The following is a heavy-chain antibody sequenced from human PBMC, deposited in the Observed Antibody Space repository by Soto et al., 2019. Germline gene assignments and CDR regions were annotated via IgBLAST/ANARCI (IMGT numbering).Heavy chain of an antibody. CDR2: IYWDDDK. CDR3: AHRGPLTTGTTEDAFDI. D-gene: IGHD1-1*01. CDR1: GFSLSTSGVG. J-gene: IGHJ3*02. V-gene: IGHV2-5*02. Sequence: QITLKESGPTLVKPTQTLTLTCTFSGFSLSTSGVGVGWIRQPPGKALEWLALIYWDDDKRYSPSLKSRLTITKDTSKNQVVLTMTNMDPVDTATYYCAHRGPLTTGTTEDAFDIWGQGTMVTVSS.